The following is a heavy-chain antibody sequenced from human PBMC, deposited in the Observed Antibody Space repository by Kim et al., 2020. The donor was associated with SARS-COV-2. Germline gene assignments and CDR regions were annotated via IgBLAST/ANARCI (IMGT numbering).Heavy chain of an antibody. J-gene: IGHJ6*02. CDR2: ISAYNGNT. CDR1: GYTFTSYG. Sequence: ASVKVSCKASGYTFTSYGISWVRQAPGQGLEWMGWISAYNGNTNYAQKLQGRVTMTTDTSTSTAYMELRSLRSDDTAVYYCARDRIAARPVVYYYYYGMDVWGQGTTVTVSS. V-gene: IGHV1-18*01. D-gene: IGHD6-6*01. CDR3: ARDRIAARPVVYYYYYGMDV.